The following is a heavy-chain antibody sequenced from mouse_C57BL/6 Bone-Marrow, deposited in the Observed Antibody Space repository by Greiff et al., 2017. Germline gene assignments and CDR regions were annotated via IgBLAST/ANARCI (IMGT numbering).Heavy chain of an antibody. Sequence: EVKVEESGGGLVQPGGSMKLSCVASGFTFSNYWMNWVRQSPEKGLEWVAQIRLKSDNYATHYAESVKGRFTISRDDSKSSVYLQMNNLRAEDTGIYYCTGGYDYDGDYFDYWGQGTTLTVSS. CDR3: TGGYDYDGDYFDY. J-gene: IGHJ2*01. CDR1: GFTFSNYW. V-gene: IGHV6-3*01. D-gene: IGHD2-4*01. CDR2: IRLKSDNYAT.